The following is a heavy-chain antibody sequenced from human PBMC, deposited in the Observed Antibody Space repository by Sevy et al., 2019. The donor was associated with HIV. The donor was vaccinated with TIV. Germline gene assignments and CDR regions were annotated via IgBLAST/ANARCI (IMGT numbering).Heavy chain of an antibody. D-gene: IGHD3-22*01. CDR2: IYYSGST. Sequence: SETLSLTCTVSGGSVSSGSYYWSWIRQPPGKGLEWIGYIYYSGSTNYNPSLKSRVTISVDTSKNQFSLKLSSVTAAETAEYYWALNTTYYYDSSGYYYYYYGMDVWGQGTTVTVSS. V-gene: IGHV4-61*01. J-gene: IGHJ6*02. CDR3: ALNTTYYYDSSGYYYYYYGMDV. CDR1: GGSVSSGSYY.